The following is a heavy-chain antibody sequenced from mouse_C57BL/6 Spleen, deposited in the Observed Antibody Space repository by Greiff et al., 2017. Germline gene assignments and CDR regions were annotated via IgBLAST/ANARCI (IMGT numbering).Heavy chain of an antibody. J-gene: IGHJ4*01. Sequence: EVQLQQSGTVLARPGASVKMSCKTSGYTFTSYWMHWVKQRPGQGLEWIGAIYPGNSDTSYNQKFKGKAKLTAVTSASTAYMELSSLTNEYSAVYYCTRGAWYYAMDYWGQGTSVTVSA. CDR1: GYTFTSYW. V-gene: IGHV1-5*01. CDR3: TRGAWYYAMDY. CDR2: IYPGNSDT.